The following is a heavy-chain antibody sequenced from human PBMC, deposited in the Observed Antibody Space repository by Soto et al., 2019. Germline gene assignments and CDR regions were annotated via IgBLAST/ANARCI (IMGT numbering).Heavy chain of an antibody. CDR2: IYYSGST. D-gene: IGHD2-2*01. Sequence: QVQLQESGPGLVKPSQTLSLTCTVSGGSISSGDYYWSWIRQPPGKGLEWIGYIYYSGSTYYNPSLKSRGTTSVDTSKNQFSLKLSSVTAADTAVYYCASCIPAAGRYWFDPWGQGTLVTVSS. CDR3: ASCIPAAGRYWFDP. V-gene: IGHV4-30-4*01. J-gene: IGHJ5*02. CDR1: GGSISSGDYY.